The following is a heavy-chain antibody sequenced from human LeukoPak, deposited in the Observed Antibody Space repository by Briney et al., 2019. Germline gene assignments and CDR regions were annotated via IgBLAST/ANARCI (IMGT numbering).Heavy chain of an antibody. V-gene: IGHV3-21*06. D-gene: IGHD6-19*01. CDR2: ISSTRSYV. Sequence: PGGSLRLSCAASGFTFSSHSMNWVRQAPGKGLEWVSSISSTRSYVFYADSVKGRFTVSRDSAKNSLYLELDSLRAEDTAVYYCARDSAPGYSSDWYRLGSFDYWGQGTLVTVSS. CDR1: GFTFSSHS. J-gene: IGHJ4*02. CDR3: ARDSAPGYSSDWYRLGSFDY.